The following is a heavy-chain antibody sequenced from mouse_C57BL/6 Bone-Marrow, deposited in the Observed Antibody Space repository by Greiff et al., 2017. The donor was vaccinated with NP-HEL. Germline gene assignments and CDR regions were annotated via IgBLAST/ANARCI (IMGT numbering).Heavy chain of an antibody. J-gene: IGHJ4*01. V-gene: IGHV14-1*01. CDR2: IDPEDGDT. CDR1: GFNIKDYY. CDR3: TAYYRGSMDY. Sequence: VQLQQSGAELVRPGASVKLSCTASGFNIKDYYMHWVKQRPEQGLEWIGRIDPEDGDTEYAPKFQGKATMTAETSSNTAYLQLSGLTSEDTAVYYCTAYYRGSMDYWGQGTSVTVSS. D-gene: IGHD2-14*01.